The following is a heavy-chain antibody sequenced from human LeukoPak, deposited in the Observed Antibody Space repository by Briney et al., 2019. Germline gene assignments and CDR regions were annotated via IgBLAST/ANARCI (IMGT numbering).Heavy chain of an antibody. J-gene: IGHJ4*02. CDR2: IWYDGSNK. CDR3: ARDGRLSSSWYYFDY. V-gene: IGHV3-33*01. Sequence: ARSLRLSCAASGFTFSSYGMHWVRQAPGKGLEGVAVIWYDGSNKYYADSVKGRFTITRDNSKNTLYLQMNSLRAEDTAVYCCARDGRLSSSWYYFDYWGQGTLVTVSS. CDR1: GFTFSSYG. D-gene: IGHD6-13*01.